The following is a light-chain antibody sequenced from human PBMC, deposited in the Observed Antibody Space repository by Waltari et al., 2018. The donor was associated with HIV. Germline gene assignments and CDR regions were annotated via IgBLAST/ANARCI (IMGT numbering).Light chain of an antibody. J-gene: IGLJ2*01. CDR1: SSNIGSNY. CDR3: AAWDDSLSPHVV. CDR2: RDT. V-gene: IGLV1-47*01. Sequence: QSVLTQPPSASGTPGQRVTISCSGSSSNIGSNYVYWYQHLPGTTPKLLIHRDTQRPSSVPDRFSGSKSGTSASLAISGLRSEDEADYYCAAWDDSLSPHVVFGAGTKLTVL.